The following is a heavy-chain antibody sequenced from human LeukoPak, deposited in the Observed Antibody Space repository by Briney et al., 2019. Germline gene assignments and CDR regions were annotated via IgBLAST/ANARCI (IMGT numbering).Heavy chain of an antibody. CDR3: AKDVNGDYDY. Sequence: SETLSLTCSVSGGSIGNYYWNWIRQFPGKGLQWIGFINYSGSTNYNPSLKSRVSMSVDTSRNQLSLKLSSVTAADTAVYYCAKDVNGDYDYWGQGTLVTVSS. V-gene: IGHV4-59*12. D-gene: IGHD4-17*01. CDR1: GGSIGNYY. J-gene: IGHJ4*02. CDR2: INYSGST.